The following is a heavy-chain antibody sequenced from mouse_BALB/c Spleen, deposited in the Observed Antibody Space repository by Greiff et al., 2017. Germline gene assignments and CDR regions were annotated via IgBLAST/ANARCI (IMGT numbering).Heavy chain of an antibody. J-gene: IGHJ3*01. V-gene: IGHV14-3*02. CDR2: IDPANGNT. CDR1: GFNIKDTY. D-gene: IGHD2-3*01. Sequence: VQLQQSGAELVKPGASVKLSCTASGFNIKDTYMHWVKQRPEQGLEWIGRIDPANGNTKYDPKFQGKATITADTSSNTAYLQLSSLTSEDTAVYYCAREEAYDGYWWFAYWGQGTLVTVSA. CDR3: AREEAYDGYWWFAY.